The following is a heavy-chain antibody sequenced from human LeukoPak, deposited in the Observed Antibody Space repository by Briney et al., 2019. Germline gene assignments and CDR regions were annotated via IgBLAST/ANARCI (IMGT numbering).Heavy chain of an antibody. CDR3: ARGGPFYDYVWGSYLRHYYYYYMDV. CDR2: IKQDGSEK. V-gene: IGHV3-7*01. CDR1: GLTFSSYW. J-gene: IGHJ6*03. D-gene: IGHD3-16*02. Sequence: GGSLRLSCAASGLTFSSYWMSWVRQAPGKGLEWVANIKQDGSEKYYVDSVKGRFTISRDNAKNSLYLQMNSLRAEDTAVYYCARGGPFYDYVWGSYLRHYYYYYMDVWGKGTTVTVSS.